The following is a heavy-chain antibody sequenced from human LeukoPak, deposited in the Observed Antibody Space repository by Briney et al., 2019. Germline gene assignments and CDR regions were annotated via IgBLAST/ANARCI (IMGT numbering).Heavy chain of an antibody. D-gene: IGHD6-19*01. CDR2: IKQDGSEK. V-gene: IGHV3-7*03. J-gene: IGHJ4*02. CDR3: AKSWGSGWTGYFDY. CDR1: GFTFSSYW. Sequence: PGGSLRLSCAASGFTFSSYWMSWVRQAPGKGLEWVANIKQDGSEKYYVDSVKGRFTISRVNAKNSLYLQMNSLRAEDSALYYCAKSWGSGWTGYFDYWGQGILVTVSS.